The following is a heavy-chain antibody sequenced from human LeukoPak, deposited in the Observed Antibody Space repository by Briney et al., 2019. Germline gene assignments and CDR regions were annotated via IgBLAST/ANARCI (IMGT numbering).Heavy chain of an antibody. Sequence: GGSLRLSCAASGFTFSDYYMSWVRQAPGKGLEWVSAISGSGGSTYYADSVKGRFTISRDNSKNTLYLQMNSLRAEDTAVYYCAKDARYFDWLPPLYYFDYWGQGTLVTVSS. J-gene: IGHJ4*02. CDR3: AKDARYFDWLPPLYYFDY. CDR1: GFTFSDYY. D-gene: IGHD3-9*01. V-gene: IGHV3-23*01. CDR2: ISGSGGST.